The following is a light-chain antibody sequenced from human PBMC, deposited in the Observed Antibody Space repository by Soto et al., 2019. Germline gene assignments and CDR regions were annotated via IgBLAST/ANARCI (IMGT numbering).Light chain of an antibody. Sequence: DIVMTQSPDSLAVSLCDRASINCKSSQRVLYSSNNKNYLAWYQQKPGQPPKLLIYWASTRESGVPDRFSGSGSGTDFTLTISSLQAEDVAVYYCQQYYATPFTFGGGTKVDIK. CDR1: QRVLYSSNNKNY. J-gene: IGKJ4*01. V-gene: IGKV4-1*01. CDR3: QQYYATPFT. CDR2: WAS.